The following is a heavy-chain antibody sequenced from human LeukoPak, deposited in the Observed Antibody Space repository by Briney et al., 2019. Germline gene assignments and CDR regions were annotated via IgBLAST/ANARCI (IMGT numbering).Heavy chain of an antibody. CDR3: TRHSPSYYYDSSGYYRIAEYFQH. D-gene: IGHD3-22*01. Sequence: GGSLKLSCAASGFTFSGSAMHWVRQASGKGLEWVGRIRSKANSYATAYAASVKGRFTISRDDSKNTAYLQMNSLKTEDAAVYYCTRHSPSYYYDSSGYYRIAEYFQHWGQGTLVTVSS. CDR1: GFTFSGSA. CDR2: IRSKANSYAT. V-gene: IGHV3-73*01. J-gene: IGHJ1*01.